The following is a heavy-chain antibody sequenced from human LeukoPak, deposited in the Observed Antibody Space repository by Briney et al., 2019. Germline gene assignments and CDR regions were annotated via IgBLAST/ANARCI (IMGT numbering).Heavy chain of an antibody. V-gene: IGHV1-2*02. J-gene: IGHJ4*02. CDR3: ARVRYCSGGSCYFYGY. CDR1: GYTFTGYY. Sequence: ASVKVSCKASGYTFTGYYMHWVRQAPGQGLEWMGWINPNSGGTNYAQKFQGRATMTRDTSISTAYMELSRLRSDDTAVYYCARVRYCSGGSCYFYGYWGQGTLVTVSS. D-gene: IGHD2-15*01. CDR2: INPNSGGT.